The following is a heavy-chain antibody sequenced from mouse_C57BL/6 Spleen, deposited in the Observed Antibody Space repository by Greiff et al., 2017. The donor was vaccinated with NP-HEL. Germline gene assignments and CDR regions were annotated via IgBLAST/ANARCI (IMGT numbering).Heavy chain of an antibody. CDR1: GYTFTSYW. CDR2: IHPNSGST. D-gene: IGHD1-1*01. V-gene: IGHV1-64*01. Sequence: VQLQQPGAELVKPGASVKLSCKASGYTFTSYWMHWVKQRPGQGLEWIGMIHPNSGSTNYNEKFKSKATLTVDKSSSTAYMQLSILTSEDSAVYYCARYYGSSYGWFAYWGQGTLVTVSA. J-gene: IGHJ3*01. CDR3: ARYYGSSYGWFAY.